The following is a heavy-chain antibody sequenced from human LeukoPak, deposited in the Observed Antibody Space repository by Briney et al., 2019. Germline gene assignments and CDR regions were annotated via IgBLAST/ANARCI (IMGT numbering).Heavy chain of an antibody. J-gene: IGHJ3*02. D-gene: IGHD6-19*01. CDR2: IIPRFGTA. CDR1: RGTFSSYA. CDR3: ARDPRYSSGWNAFDI. V-gene: IGHV1-69*01. Sequence: ASVKVSCKASRGTFSSYAISWVRQAPGQGLEWMGGIIPRFGTANYAQKFQGRVTITADESTSTAYMELSSLRSEDTAVYYCARDPRYSSGWNAFDIWAKGQGSPSLQ.